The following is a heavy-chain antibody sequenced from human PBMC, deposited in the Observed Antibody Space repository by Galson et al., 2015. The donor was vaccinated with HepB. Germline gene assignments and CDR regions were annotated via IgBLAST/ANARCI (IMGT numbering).Heavy chain of an antibody. CDR1: GFTVRSNY. CDR2: IYSDSRT. D-gene: IGHD3-10*01. CDR3: ARDRGRYGSGSYAVDS. Sequence: SLRLSCAASGFTVRSNYMSWVRQAPGKGLEWVSVIYSDSRTYYADSVKGRFTISRDNSKNTLFLQMISLRTEDTAVYYCARDRGRYGSGSYAVDSWGQGTLVTVSS. J-gene: IGHJ4*02. V-gene: IGHV3-66*02.